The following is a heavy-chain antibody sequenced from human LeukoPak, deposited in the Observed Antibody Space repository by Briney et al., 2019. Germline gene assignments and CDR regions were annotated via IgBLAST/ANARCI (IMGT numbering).Heavy chain of an antibody. D-gene: IGHD2-2*03. J-gene: IGHJ3*02. CDR2: IIPIFGTA. Sequence: GASVKVSCKASGGTFSSYAISWVRQAPGQGLEWMGGIIPIFGTANYAQKFQGRVTITADESTSTAYMELSSLRSEDTAVYYCARDLSHPLDIVVVPAAPDAFDIWGQGTMVTVSS. V-gene: IGHV1-69*13. CDR3: ARDLSHPLDIVVVPAAPDAFDI. CDR1: GGTFSSYA.